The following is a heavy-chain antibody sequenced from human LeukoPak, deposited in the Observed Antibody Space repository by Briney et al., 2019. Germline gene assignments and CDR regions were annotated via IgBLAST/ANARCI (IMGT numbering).Heavy chain of an antibody. CDR1: GFTFSSYG. CDR3: AKDLQMENYYFDY. CDR2: ISYDGSNK. V-gene: IGHV3-30*18. J-gene: IGHJ4*02. Sequence: GGSLRLSCAASGFTFSSYGMHWVRQAPGKGLEWVAVISYDGSNKYYADSVKGRFTISRDNSKNTLYLQMNSLRAEDTAVYYCAKDLQMENYYFDYWGQGTLVTVSS. D-gene: IGHD5-24*01.